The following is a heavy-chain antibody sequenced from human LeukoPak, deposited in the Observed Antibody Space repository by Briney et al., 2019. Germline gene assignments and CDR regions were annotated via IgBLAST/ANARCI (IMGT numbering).Heavy chain of an antibody. CDR1: GCTFRSYW. Sequence: GGSLRLSCAASGCTFRSYWLTWVRQAPGKGGEWVGNINRGGSEKYYVDSVKGRFTISRDNAKNSLYLQVNSLRVADTGVYYCARGGSDRSWYWLYWGQGTLVTVSS. V-gene: IGHV3-7*03. J-gene: IGHJ4*02. D-gene: IGHD6-13*01. CDR3: ARGGSDRSWYWLY. CDR2: INRGGSEK.